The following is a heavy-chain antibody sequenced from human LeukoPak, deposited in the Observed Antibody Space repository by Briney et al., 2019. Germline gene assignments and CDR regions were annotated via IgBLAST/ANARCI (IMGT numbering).Heavy chain of an antibody. J-gene: IGHJ4*02. CDR2: INSDGSST. V-gene: IGHV3-74*01. Sequence: GGSLRLSCAASGFTFSSYWMHWVRQAPGKGLVWVSRINSDGSSTSYADSVKGRFTISRDNAKNTLYLQMNSLRAEDAAVYYCARDMGRDGYNSNSDYWGQGTLVTVSS. D-gene: IGHD5-24*01. CDR3: ARDMGRDGYNSNSDY. CDR1: GFTFSSYW.